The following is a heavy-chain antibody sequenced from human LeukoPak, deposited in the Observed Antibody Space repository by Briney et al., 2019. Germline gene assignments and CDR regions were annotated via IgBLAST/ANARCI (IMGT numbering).Heavy chain of an antibody. CDR3: AKDGDCSSTTCYSPYYFDY. Sequence: GRSLRLSCAASGFTFSSYGMHWVRQAPGKGLEWVAVVSYDGSNKYYADSVKGRFTISRVNSKNTLYLQMNSLRAEDTAVYYCAKDGDCSSTTCYSPYYFDYWGQGTLVTVSS. CDR1: GFTFSSYG. J-gene: IGHJ4*02. D-gene: IGHD2-2*01. CDR2: VSYDGSNK. V-gene: IGHV3-30*18.